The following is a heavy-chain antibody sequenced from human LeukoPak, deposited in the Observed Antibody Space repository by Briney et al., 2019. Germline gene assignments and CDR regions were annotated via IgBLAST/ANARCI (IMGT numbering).Heavy chain of an antibody. CDR1: VYTFPGYY. CDR3: ARGPGWWFGEPQNPAFDY. D-gene: IGHD3-10*01. V-gene: IGHV1-2*02. J-gene: IGHJ4*02. CDR2: IKPNSGGT. Sequence: APVKGSCKAFVYTFPGYYMPWGGQAPGQGLEWMGWIKPNSGGTNYAQKFQGRVTMTRDTSISTAYMELSRLRSDDTAVYYCARGPGWWFGEPQNPAFDYWGQGTLVTVSS.